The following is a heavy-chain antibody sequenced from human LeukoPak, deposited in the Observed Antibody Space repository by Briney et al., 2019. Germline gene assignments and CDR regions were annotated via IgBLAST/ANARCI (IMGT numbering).Heavy chain of an antibody. J-gene: IGHJ4*02. V-gene: IGHV1-46*01. CDR3: ARVRSGYYDNSGYYFQFDY. CDR1: GYTFSSYY. D-gene: IGHD3-22*01. CDR2: VNLSGGST. Sequence: ASVKVSCKASGYTFSSYYMHWVRQAPGQGLEWMGIVNLSGGSTNYAQKFQGRVTMTRDTSTSTVYMELSSLRSEDTAVYYCARVRSGYYDNSGYYFQFDYWGQGTLVTVSS.